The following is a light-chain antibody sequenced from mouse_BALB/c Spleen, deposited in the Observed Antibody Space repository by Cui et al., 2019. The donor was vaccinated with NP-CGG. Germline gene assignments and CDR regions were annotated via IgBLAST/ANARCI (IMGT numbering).Light chain of an antibody. Sequence: QAVETQESAHNTSPGETVTLTCRSSTGAVTTSNYANWVQEKPDHLFTGLIGGTNNRAPGVPARFSGSLIGDKAALTITGAQTEDEAIYFCALWYSNHWVFGGGTKLTVL. V-gene: IGLV1*01. CDR3: ALWYSNHWV. CDR1: TGAVTTSNY. CDR2: GTN. J-gene: IGLJ1*01.